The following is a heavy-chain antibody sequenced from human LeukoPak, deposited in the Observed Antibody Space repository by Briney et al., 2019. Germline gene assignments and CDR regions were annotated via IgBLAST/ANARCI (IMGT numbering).Heavy chain of an antibody. Sequence: SNTDGSSTNYADSVKGRFTISRDNAKSTLYLQMNSLRAEDTAVYYCARGYSDYYYFDSWGQGTLVTVSS. V-gene: IGHV3-74*01. CDR2: SNTDGSST. J-gene: IGHJ4*02. D-gene: IGHD4-11*01. CDR3: ARGYSDYYYFDS.